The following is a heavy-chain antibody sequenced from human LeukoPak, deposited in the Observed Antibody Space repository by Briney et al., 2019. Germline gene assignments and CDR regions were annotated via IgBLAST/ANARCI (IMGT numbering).Heavy chain of an antibody. CDR1: GGSISSASYY. Sequence: SSETLSLTCNVSGGSISSASYYWGRLRQPPGKGLEWIGSIYYTGTTYQSPSLKSRVTISVHTSKNQFSLKLSSVAAADTAVYYCARQQCNGGSCYSRAIWFDPWGQGTLVTVSS. J-gene: IGHJ5*02. V-gene: IGHV4-39*01. CDR2: IYYTGTT. CDR3: ARQQCNGGSCYSRAIWFDP. D-gene: IGHD2-15*01.